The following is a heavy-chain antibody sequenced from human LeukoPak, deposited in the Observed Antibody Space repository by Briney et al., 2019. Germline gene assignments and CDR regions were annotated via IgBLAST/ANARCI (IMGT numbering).Heavy chain of an antibody. D-gene: IGHD3-3*01. CDR3: ATDRGWRTSGYYLYYFEY. J-gene: IGHJ4*02. CDR1: GFIFTNYF. Sequence: GGSLRLSCAASGFIFTNYFMSWVRQAPGKGLEWVASIKHDGSEKYYVDSVRGRFTISRDNTMNSPYLQMSSLRAEDTAVYYCATDRGWRTSGYYLYYFEYWGQGTLVTVSS. CDR2: IKHDGSEK. V-gene: IGHV3-7*01.